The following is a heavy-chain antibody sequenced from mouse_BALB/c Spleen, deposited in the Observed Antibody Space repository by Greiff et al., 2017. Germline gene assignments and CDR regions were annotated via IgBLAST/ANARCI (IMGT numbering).Heavy chain of an antibody. CDR1: GFTFSSYA. J-gene: IGHJ2*01. D-gene: IGHD2-10*02. CDR3: ARSTYGNSFDY. CDR2: ISSGGST. V-gene: IGHV5-6-5*01. Sequence: EVQVVESGGGLVKPGGSLKLSCAASGFTFSSYAMSWVRQTPEKRLEWVASISSGGSTYYPDSVKGRFTISRDNARNILYLQMSSLRSEDTAMYYCARSTYGNSFDYWGQGTTLTVSS.